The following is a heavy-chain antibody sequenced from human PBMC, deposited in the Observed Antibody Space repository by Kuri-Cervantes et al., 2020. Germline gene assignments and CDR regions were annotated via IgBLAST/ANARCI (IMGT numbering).Heavy chain of an antibody. J-gene: IGHJ4*02. CDR1: GGSISSGSYY. CDR3: ARGNSFDY. CDR2: IYTSGST. V-gene: IGHV4-61*02. Sequence: SETLSLTCTVSGGSISSGSYYWSWIRQPAGKGPEWIGRIYTSGSTNYNPSLKSRVTISVDTSKNQFSLKLSSVTAADTAVYYCARGNSFDYWGQGTLVTVSS.